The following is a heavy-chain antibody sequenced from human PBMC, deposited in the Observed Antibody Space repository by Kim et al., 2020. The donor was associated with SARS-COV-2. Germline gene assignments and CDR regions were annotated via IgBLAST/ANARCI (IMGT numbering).Heavy chain of an antibody. Sequence: GGSLRLSCAASGFTFSGSAMHWVRQASGKGLEGVGRIRSKTNSYATTYAASVKGRFTLSIDDSKNTAYLQMNILKTEDTAVYYCTEESSGLYFEYWGQGTLV. D-gene: IGHD6-19*01. V-gene: IGHV3-73*01. CDR3: TEESSGLYFEY. CDR1: GFTFSGSA. J-gene: IGHJ4*02. CDR2: IRSKTNSYAT.